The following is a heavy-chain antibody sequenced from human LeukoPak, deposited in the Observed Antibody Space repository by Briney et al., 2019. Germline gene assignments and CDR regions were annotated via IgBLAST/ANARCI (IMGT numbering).Heavy chain of an antibody. V-gene: IGHV4-4*07. J-gene: IGHJ6*03. Sequence: SETLSLTCTVSGGSISSYYWSWIRQPAGKGLEWIGRIYTSGSTNYNPSLKSRVTMSVDTSKNQFSLKLSSVTAADTAVYYCASRSTVTTGTYYMDVWGKGTTVTVSS. CDR2: IYTSGST. CDR3: ASRSTVTTGTYYMDV. CDR1: GGSISSYY. D-gene: IGHD4-11*01.